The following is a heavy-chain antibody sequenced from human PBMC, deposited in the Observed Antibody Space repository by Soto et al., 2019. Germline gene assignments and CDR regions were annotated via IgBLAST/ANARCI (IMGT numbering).Heavy chain of an antibody. D-gene: IGHD6-19*01. CDR3: AKDPESSGWYWAAAEYFQH. J-gene: IGHJ1*01. CDR2: ISGSGGST. CDR1: GFTFSSYA. V-gene: IGHV3-23*01. Sequence: EVQLLESGGGLVQPGGSLRLSCAASGFTFSSYAMSWVRQAPGKGLEWVSAISGSGGSTYYADSVKGRFTISRDNSKNTLYLQMNSLRAEDTAVYYCAKDPESSGWYWAAAEYFQHWGQGTLVTVSS.